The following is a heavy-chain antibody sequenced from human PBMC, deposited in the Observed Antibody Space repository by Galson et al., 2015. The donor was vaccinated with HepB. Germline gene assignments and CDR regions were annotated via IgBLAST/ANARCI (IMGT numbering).Heavy chain of an antibody. Sequence: SLRLSCAASGITFSSYWMHWVRQAPGKGLVWVSRINSDGRSTSYADSVKGRFTISRDNAKNTLYLQMNSLRVEDTAIYYCARSAPTATGYFDIWGRGTLVTVSS. CDR1: GITFSSYW. D-gene: IGHD4-17*01. CDR3: ARSAPTATGYFDI. CDR2: INSDGRST. J-gene: IGHJ2*01. V-gene: IGHV3-74*01.